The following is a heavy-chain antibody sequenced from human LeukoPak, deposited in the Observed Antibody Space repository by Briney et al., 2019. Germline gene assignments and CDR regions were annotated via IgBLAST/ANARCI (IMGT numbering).Heavy chain of an antibody. Sequence: GASVKVSCKASGGTFSSYAISWVRQAPGQGLEWMGGIIPIFGTANYAQKFQGRVTITADESTSTAYMELSSLRSEDTAVYYCASSIYYGSGSYLPYYFDYWGQGTPVTVSS. J-gene: IGHJ4*02. CDR2: IIPIFGTA. CDR3: ASSIYYGSGSYLPYYFDY. V-gene: IGHV1-69*13. CDR1: GGTFSSYA. D-gene: IGHD3-10*01.